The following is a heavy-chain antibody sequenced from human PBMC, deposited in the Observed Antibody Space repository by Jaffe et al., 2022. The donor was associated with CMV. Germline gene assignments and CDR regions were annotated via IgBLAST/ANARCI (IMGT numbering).Heavy chain of an antibody. Sequence: QVQLVESGGGVVQPGRSLRLSCAASGFTFSSYGMHWVRQAPGKGLEWVAVIWYDGSNKYYADSVKGRFTISRDNSKNTLYLQMNSLRAEDTAVYYCARDKGSGIFDYWGQGTLVTVSS. V-gene: IGHV3-33*08. D-gene: IGHD3-10*01. CDR3: ARDKGSGIFDY. CDR1: GFTFSSYG. CDR2: IWYDGSNK. J-gene: IGHJ4*02.